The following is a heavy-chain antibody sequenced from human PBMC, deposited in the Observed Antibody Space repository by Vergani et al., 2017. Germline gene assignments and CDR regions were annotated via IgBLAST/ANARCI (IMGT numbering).Heavy chain of an antibody. Sequence: EVQLVESGGGLVQPGGSLRLSCAASGFTFSSYSMNWVRQAPGKGLEWVSYISSSSSYIYYADSVKGRFTISRDNAKNSLYLQMNSLRAEDTAVYYCAREMLYYDILTGYYLTGVPYYGMDVWGQGTTVTVSS. CDR1: GFTFSSYS. D-gene: IGHD3-9*01. CDR3: AREMLYYDILTGYYLTGVPYYGMDV. V-gene: IGHV3-21*05. CDR2: ISSSSSYI. J-gene: IGHJ6*02.